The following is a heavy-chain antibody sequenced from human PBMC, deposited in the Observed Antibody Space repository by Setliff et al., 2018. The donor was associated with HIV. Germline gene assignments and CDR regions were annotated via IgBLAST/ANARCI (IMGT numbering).Heavy chain of an antibody. CDR1: GFTFSSYG. CDR3: TTDVFGYSSSWYYYYYMDV. CDR2: IKSKTDGGTT. Sequence: GGSLRLSCAASGFTFSSYGMHWVRQAPGKGLEWVGRIKSKTDGGTTDYAAPVKGRFTISRDDSKNTLYLQMNSLKTEDTAVYYCTTDVFGYSSSWYYYYYMDVWGKGTTVTVSS. V-gene: IGHV3-15*01. J-gene: IGHJ6*03. D-gene: IGHD6-13*01.